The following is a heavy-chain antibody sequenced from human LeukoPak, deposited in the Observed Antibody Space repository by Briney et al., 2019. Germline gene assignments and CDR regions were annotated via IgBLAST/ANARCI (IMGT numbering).Heavy chain of an antibody. CDR2: IYSGGST. V-gene: IGHV3-53*01. Sequence: GGSLRLSCAASGFTVSSNYMSWVRQAPGKGLEWVSVIYSGGSTYHADSVKGRFAISRDNSKNTMFLQMNSLRAEDTAVYYCAKELSGGWPFDYWGQGALVTVSS. CDR3: AKELSGGWPFDY. D-gene: IGHD6-19*01. J-gene: IGHJ4*02. CDR1: GFTVSSNY.